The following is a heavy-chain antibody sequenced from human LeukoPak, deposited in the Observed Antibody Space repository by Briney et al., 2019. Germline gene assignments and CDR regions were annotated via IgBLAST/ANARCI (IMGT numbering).Heavy chain of an antibody. J-gene: IGHJ4*02. V-gene: IGHV3-66*02. CDR3: ARDARVYGSSGYYYSHFDY. D-gene: IGHD3-22*01. CDR2: IYSGGST. Sequence: QTGGSLSLSCAASGFTVSSNYMSWVRQAPGKGLEWVSVIYSGGSTYYADSVKGRFTISRDNSKNTLYLQMNSLRAEDTAVYYCARDARVYGSSGYYYSHFDYWGQGTLVTVSS. CDR1: GFTVSSNY.